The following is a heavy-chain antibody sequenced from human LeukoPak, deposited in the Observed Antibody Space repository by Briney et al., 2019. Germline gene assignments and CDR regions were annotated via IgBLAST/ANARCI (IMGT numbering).Heavy chain of an antibody. CDR1: GGSIRSY. CDR2: IYGSGST. V-gene: IGHV4-4*07. Sequence: PSQTLSLTCTVSGGSIRSYWSWIRQPAGKGLEWIGRIYGSGSTDYNPSLKSRVTMSIDTSKNQFSLNLISVTAADTAVYYCARDSGTTGEVKFDPWGQGTLVTVSS. D-gene: IGHD3-10*01. J-gene: IGHJ5*02. CDR3: ARDSGTTGEVKFDP.